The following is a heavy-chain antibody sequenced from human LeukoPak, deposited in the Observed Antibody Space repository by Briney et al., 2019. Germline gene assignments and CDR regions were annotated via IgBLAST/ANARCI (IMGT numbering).Heavy chain of an antibody. D-gene: IGHD4-17*01. CDR1: GFTYSSCA. Sequence: GGSLRLSCAASGFTYSSCAMSWVRQAPGKGLEWVSTVRGSGGGTYYADSVKGRFTISRDNSKNTLYLQMNSLRAEDTAVYYCAKDLTTTVTPDYWGQGTLVTVSS. V-gene: IGHV3-23*01. CDR2: VRGSGGGT. CDR3: AKDLTTTVTPDY. J-gene: IGHJ4*02.